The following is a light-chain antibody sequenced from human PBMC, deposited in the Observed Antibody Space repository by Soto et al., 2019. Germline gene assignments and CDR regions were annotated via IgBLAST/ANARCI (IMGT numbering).Light chain of an antibody. CDR3: QQRYSTPLT. V-gene: IGKV1-39*01. CDR1: QSINTY. CDR2: GAS. Sequence: DIQMTQSPSSLSAFVGDRVTITCRASQSINTYLNWYQQRPGKAPKLLIYGASSLQSGVPSRFSGSGSGTDFTLTVTSLQPEDSATYYCQQRYSTPLTFGGGTKVEIK. J-gene: IGKJ4*01.